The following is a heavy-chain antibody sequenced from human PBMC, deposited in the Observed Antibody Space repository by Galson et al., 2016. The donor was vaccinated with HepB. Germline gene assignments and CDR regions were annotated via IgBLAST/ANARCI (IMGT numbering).Heavy chain of an antibody. CDR3: ASEMDIAAAAIFDY. J-gene: IGHJ4*02. CDR2: IWYDGSNK. CDR1: GFTFSRYG. V-gene: IGHV3-33*01. Sequence: SLRLSCAASGFTFSRYGMHWVRQAPGKGLEWVALIWYDGSNKYYADSVKGRFTISRDNSKNTLYLQMNSLRAEDTAVFYCASEMDIAAAAIFDYWGQGTLGTVSS. D-gene: IGHD6-13*01.